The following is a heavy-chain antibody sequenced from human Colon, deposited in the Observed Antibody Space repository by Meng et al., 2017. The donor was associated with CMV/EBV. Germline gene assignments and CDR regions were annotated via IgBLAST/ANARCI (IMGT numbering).Heavy chain of an antibody. J-gene: IGHJ6*02. CDR2: INHSGST. CDR1: GGTFSGYY. CDR3: ARVRTRPYYSYGMEV. V-gene: IGHV4-34*01. Sequence: SETLSLTCAVYGGTFSGYYWSWIRQPPGKGLEWVGEINHSGSTNYNPSLKSRVTISVDTSKNQFSLKLSSVTAADTAVYYCARVRTRPYYSYGMEVWGQGTTVTVSS. D-gene: IGHD1-7*01.